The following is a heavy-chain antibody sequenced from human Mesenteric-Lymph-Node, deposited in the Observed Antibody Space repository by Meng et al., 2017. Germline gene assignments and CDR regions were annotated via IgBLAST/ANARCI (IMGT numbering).Heavy chain of an antibody. CDR1: GGTFSSYA. V-gene: IGHV1-69*05. CDR3: ARARYFDWLELDYFDY. D-gene: IGHD3-9*01. Sequence: SVKVSCKASGGTFSSYAISWVRQAPGQGLEWMGGTIPIFGTANYAQKFQGRVTITTDESTSTAYMELSSLRSEDTAVYYCARARYFDWLELDYFDYWGQGTLVTVSS. J-gene: IGHJ4*02. CDR2: TIPIFGTA.